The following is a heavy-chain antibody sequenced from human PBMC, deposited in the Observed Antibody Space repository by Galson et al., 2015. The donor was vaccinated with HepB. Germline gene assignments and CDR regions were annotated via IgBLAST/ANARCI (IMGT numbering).Heavy chain of an antibody. D-gene: IGHD5-24*01. V-gene: IGHV3-74*01. CDR3: ARIVRWLSDSWYFDL. CDR1: GFTFSSYR. Sequence: SLRLSCAASGFTFSSYRMHWVRQTPGKGLVLVSRINSDGSGTRYAESVKGRFTISRDNAKNTLYLQMNSLRAEDTAVYYCARIVRWLSDSWYFDLWGRGTLVTVSS. J-gene: IGHJ2*01. CDR2: INSDGSGT.